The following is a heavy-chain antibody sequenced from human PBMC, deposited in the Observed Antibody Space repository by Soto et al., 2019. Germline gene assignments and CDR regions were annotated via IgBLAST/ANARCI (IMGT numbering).Heavy chain of an antibody. Sequence: SRTGSRCGGSLSSSYWGWIRQPPGKGRGWNGYIYNSGSTNYNPALKSRVTISADTSKNQFSLKLSSLTAADTAVYYCARGIVVVVASNIPNFYYYGMDFWGQGTPVTVSS. CDR2: IYNSGST. D-gene: IGHD2-15*01. J-gene: IGHJ6*02. CDR3: ARGIVVVVASNIPNFYYYGMDF. V-gene: IGHV4-59*01. CDR1: GGSLSSSY.